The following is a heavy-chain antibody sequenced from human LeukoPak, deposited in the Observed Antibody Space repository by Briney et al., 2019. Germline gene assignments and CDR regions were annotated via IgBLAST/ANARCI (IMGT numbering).Heavy chain of an antibody. Sequence: GGPRGLSWAPPEFTLSTKAMTWVRQAPGKGREGVQPISGSGGSTYYADSVKGRFTISRDNSKNTLYLQMNSLRAEDTAVYYCAKEPLGCSSTSCYPVWFDPWGQGTLVTVSS. CDR3: AKEPLGCSSTSCYPVWFDP. D-gene: IGHD2-2*01. V-gene: IGHV3-23*01. CDR1: EFTLSTKA. CDR2: ISGSGGST. J-gene: IGHJ5*02.